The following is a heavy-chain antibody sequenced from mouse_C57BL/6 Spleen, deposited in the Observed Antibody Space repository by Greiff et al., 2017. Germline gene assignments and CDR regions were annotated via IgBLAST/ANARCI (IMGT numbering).Heavy chain of an antibody. J-gene: IGHJ3*01. Sequence: DVQLQESGEGLVKPGGSLKLSCAASGFTFSSYAMSWVRQTPEKRLEWVAYISSGGDYIYYADTVKGRFTISRENARNTLYLQMSSLKSEDTAMYYCTRASYDYDGPWGQGTLVTVSA. CDR1: GFTFSSYA. CDR3: TRASYDYDGP. V-gene: IGHV5-9-1*02. CDR2: ISSGGDYI. D-gene: IGHD2-4*01.